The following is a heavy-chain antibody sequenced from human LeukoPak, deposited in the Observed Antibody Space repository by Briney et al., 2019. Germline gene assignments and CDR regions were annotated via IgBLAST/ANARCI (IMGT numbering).Heavy chain of an antibody. CDR1: GFTFSSYD. Sequence: PGGSLRLSCAASGFTFSSYDMSWVRQAPGKGLEWVSAISGSGGSTYYADSVKGRFTISRDNSKNTLYLQMNSLRAEDTAVYYGAKTNPNRAVAGLDFCDWGQGTLVTVSS. J-gene: IGHJ4*02. CDR3: AKTNPNRAVAGLDFCD. D-gene: IGHD6-19*01. V-gene: IGHV3-23*01. CDR2: ISGSGGST.